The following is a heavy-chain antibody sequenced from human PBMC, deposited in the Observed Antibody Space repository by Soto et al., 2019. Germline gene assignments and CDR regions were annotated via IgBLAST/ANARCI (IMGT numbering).Heavy chain of an antibody. Sequence: GGSLRLSCAASGFTFSSYSMNWVRQAPGKGLEWVSYISSSSTIYYADSVKGRFTISRDNAKNSLYLQMNSLRAEDTAVCYCARSCSSTSCYGGGFDYWGQGTLVTVSS. V-gene: IGHV3-48*01. D-gene: IGHD2-2*01. CDR3: ARSCSSTSCYGGGFDY. CDR1: GFTFSSYS. J-gene: IGHJ4*02. CDR2: ISSSSTI.